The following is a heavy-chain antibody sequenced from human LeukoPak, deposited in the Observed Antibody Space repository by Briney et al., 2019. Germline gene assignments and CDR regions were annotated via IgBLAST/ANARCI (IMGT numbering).Heavy chain of an antibody. CDR2: INPNSGGT. CDR1: GYTFTGYY. D-gene: IGHD1-26*01. J-gene: IGHJ5*02. Sequence: ASVKVSCKASGYTFTGYYMHWVRQAPGQGLEWMGWINPNSGGTNYAQKFQGRVTMTRDTSISTAYMELSRLRSDDTAVYYCARPTLVGATPWFDPWGQGTLVTVSS. CDR3: ARPTLVGATPWFDP. V-gene: IGHV1-2*02.